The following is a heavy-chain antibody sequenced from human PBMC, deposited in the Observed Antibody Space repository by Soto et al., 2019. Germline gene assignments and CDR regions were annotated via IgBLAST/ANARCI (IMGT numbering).Heavy chain of an antibody. CDR1: GFPVSNHY. D-gene: IGHD5-18*01. Sequence: EVPVVESGGGLVQPGGSLRLSCAASGFPVSNHYMSWVRQSPGKGLEWVSIIYTDGGAYYADSVRGRFTNSRDNSKNTVYLQMNSLGAEDTALYYCARGGRDTAMDYFDYWGQGTLVTVSS. V-gene: IGHV3-66*01. CDR3: ARGGRDTAMDYFDY. J-gene: IGHJ4*02. CDR2: IYTDGGA.